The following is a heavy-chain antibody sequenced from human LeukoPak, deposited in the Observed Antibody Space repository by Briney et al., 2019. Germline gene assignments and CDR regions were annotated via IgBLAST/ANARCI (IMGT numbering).Heavy chain of an antibody. D-gene: IGHD6-13*01. V-gene: IGHV1-8*01. Sequence: ASVKVSCKASGYTFTSSDINWVRQATGQGLEWMGWMNPNTGNTEYAQKFQGRVTMTSNTSISTAYMELSSLKSEDTAVYYCARGQKDNGVSSSWYYYGMDVWGQGTTVTVSS. CDR3: ARGQKDNGVSSSWYYYGMDV. CDR1: GYTFTSSD. CDR2: MNPNTGNT. J-gene: IGHJ6*02.